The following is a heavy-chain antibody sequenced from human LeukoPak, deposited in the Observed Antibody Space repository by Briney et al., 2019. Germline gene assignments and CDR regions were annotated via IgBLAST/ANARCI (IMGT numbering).Heavy chain of an antibody. D-gene: IGHD3-22*01. CDR1: GFTFSSYW. CDR2: IYTGGNT. Sequence: GGSLRLSCGASGFTFSSYWMSWVRQAPGKGLEWVSTIYTGGNTYYAASVKGRFTISRDFSKNTVFLHMNSLRAEDTAMYYCARGDDSGYYDYFDYWGQGALVTVSS. V-gene: IGHV3-53*01. J-gene: IGHJ4*02. CDR3: ARGDDSGYYDYFDY.